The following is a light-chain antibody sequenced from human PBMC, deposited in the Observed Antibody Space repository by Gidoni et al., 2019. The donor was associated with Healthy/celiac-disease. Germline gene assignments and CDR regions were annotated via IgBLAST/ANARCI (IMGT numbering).Light chain of an antibody. CDR2: AAS. J-gene: IGKJ4*01. CDR3: QQYYSYPRI. Sequence: AIRMTQSPSSFSASTGDRVTITCRASQGISSYLAWYQQKPGKAPKLLIYAASTLQSGVPLRFSGSGSGTDFTLTISCLQSEDFATYYCQQYYSYPRIFGGGTKVEIK. V-gene: IGKV1-8*01. CDR1: QGISSY.